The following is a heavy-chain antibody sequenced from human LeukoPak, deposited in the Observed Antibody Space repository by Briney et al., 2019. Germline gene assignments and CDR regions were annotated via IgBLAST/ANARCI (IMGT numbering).Heavy chain of an antibody. V-gene: IGHV4-4*09. Sequence: SETLSLTCTVSGGSTSSYYWSWIRQPPGKGLEWIGYIYTSGSTNYNPSLKSRVTISVDTSKNQFSLKLSSVTAADTAVYYYARLGPGWFDPWGQGTLVTVSS. D-gene: IGHD3/OR15-3a*01. CDR1: GGSTSSYY. CDR3: ARLGPGWFDP. CDR2: IYTSGST. J-gene: IGHJ5*02.